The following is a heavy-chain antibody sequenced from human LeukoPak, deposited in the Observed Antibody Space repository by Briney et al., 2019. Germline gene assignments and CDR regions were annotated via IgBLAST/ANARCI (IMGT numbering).Heavy chain of an antibody. CDR1: GGTFSSYA. V-gene: IGHV1-69*13. CDR2: IIPIFGTA. J-gene: IGHJ3*02. D-gene: IGHD2-2*01. Sequence: ASVKVSCKASGGTFSSYAISWVRQAPEQGLEWMGGIIPIFGTANYAQKFQGRVTITADESTSTAYMELSSLRSEDTAVYYCAHIVVVPAAKDAFDIWGQGTMVTVSS. CDR3: AHIVVVPAAKDAFDI.